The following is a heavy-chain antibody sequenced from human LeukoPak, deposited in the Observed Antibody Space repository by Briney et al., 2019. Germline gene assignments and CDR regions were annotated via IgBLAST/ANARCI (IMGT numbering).Heavy chain of an antibody. D-gene: IGHD3-22*01. CDR3: ARSYSYYHDSSGPEF. V-gene: IGHV3-74*01. CDR1: EFTFSWFW. CDR2: VNTDGTIT. J-gene: IGHJ4*02. Sequence: GGSLRLSCAAAEFTFSWFWMHWVRQAPGMGLVWVSRVNTDGTITNYADSVKGRFTISRDNATNTLYLQMNSLRVEDTAVYFCARSYSYYHDSSGPEFWGQGTLVTVSS.